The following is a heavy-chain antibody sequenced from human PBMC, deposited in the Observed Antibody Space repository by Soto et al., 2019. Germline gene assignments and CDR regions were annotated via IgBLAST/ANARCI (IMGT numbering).Heavy chain of an antibody. J-gene: IGHJ4*02. D-gene: IGHD6-13*01. V-gene: IGHV3-7*01. CDR2: IKQDGSEK. Sequence: GGSLRLSCAASGFTFSSYWMSWVRQAPGKGLEWVANIKQDGSEKYYVDSVKGRFTISRDNAKNSLYLQMNSLRAEDTAVYYCARVIAAATDSFDYWGQGTLVTVSS. CDR1: GFTFSSYW. CDR3: ARVIAAATDSFDY.